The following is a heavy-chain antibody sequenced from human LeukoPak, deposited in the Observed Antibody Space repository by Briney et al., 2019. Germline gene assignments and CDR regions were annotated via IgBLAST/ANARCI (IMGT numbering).Heavy chain of an antibody. D-gene: IGHD3-22*01. V-gene: IGHV4-34*01. J-gene: IGHJ4*02. CDR2: INHSGST. Sequence: PSETLSLTCAVYGGSFSGYYWSWIRQPPGKGLEWIGEINHSGSTNYNPSHKSRVTISVDTSKNQFSLKLSSVTAADTAVYYCARAAYYYDSSGYCYWGQGTLVTVSS. CDR3: ARAAYYYDSSGYCY. CDR1: GGSFSGYY.